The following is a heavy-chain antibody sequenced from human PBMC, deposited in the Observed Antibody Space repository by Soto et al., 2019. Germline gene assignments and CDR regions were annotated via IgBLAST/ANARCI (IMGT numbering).Heavy chain of an antibody. Sequence: QVQLVQSGAEVKKPGASVKVSCKASGYTFTSYGISWVRQAPGQGLEWMGGISAYNGNTNNAWKFKDGAPMTTDTSTSTAEMELRSLRSDDMAVYYCARDEFGDPGVYWGKGTLVTVSS. V-gene: IGHV1-18*03. CDR3: ARDEFGDPGVY. CDR2: ISAYNGNT. D-gene: IGHD4-17*01. J-gene: IGHJ4*02. CDR1: GYTFTSYG.